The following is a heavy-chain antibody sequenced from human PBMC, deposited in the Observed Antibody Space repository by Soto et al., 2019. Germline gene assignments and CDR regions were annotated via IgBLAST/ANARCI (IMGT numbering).Heavy chain of an antibody. V-gene: IGHV3-33*01. CDR2: IWYDGSNK. CDR1: GFTFSSYG. D-gene: IGHD6-13*01. J-gene: IGHJ5*02. Sequence: QVQLVESGGGVVQPGRSLRLSCAASGFTFSSYGMHWVRQAPGKGLEWVAVIWYDGSNKYYADSVKGRFTISRDNSKNTLYRQMNSLRAEDTAVYYCAREGGDSSSWGFGWFDPWGQGTLVTVSS. CDR3: AREGGDSSSWGFGWFDP.